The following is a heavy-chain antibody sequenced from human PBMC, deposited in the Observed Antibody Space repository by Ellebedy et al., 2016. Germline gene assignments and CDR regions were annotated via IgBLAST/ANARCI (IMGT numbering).Heavy chain of an antibody. V-gene: IGHV5-51*01. Sequence: GGSLRLSCKGSGYSFTSYWIGWVRQMPGKGLEWMGIIHPGDSDTRYSPSFQGQVTFSADKSISTAYLQWSSLKASDTAMYYYARHTSGGQLWPLDYWGQGTLVTVSS. CDR1: GYSFTSYW. CDR2: IHPGDSDT. J-gene: IGHJ4*02. CDR3: ARHTSGGQLWPLDY. D-gene: IGHD5-18*01.